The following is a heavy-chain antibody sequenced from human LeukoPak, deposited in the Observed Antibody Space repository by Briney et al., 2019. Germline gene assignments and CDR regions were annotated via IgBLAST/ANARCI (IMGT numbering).Heavy chain of an antibody. CDR1: GFTFSSYS. Sequence: NPGGSLRLSCAASGFTFSSYSMNWVRQAPGKGLEWVSSISSSSSYIYYADSVKGRFTISRDNAKNSLYLQMNSLRAEDTAVYYCARAYYYGSGSYLGNAFDIWGQGTMVTVSS. CDR3: ARAYYYGSGSYLGNAFDI. J-gene: IGHJ3*02. V-gene: IGHV3-21*01. D-gene: IGHD3-10*01. CDR2: ISSSSSYI.